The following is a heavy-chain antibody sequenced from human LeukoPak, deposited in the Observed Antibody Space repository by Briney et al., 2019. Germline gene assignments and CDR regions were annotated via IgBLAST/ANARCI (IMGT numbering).Heavy chain of an antibody. CDR2: MNLNSGNT. D-gene: IGHD3-3*01. CDR3: ARGHTPVGYYDFWSGYFPNPLTYHMDV. Sequence: GASVKVSCKASRYTFTSYDINWVRQATGQGLEWMGWMNLNSGNTGYAQKFQGRVTMTRNTSISTAYMELSSLGSEDTAVYYLARGHTPVGYYDFWSGYFPNPLTYHMDVWGKGTTVTVSS. V-gene: IGHV1-8*01. J-gene: IGHJ6*03. CDR1: RYTFTSYD.